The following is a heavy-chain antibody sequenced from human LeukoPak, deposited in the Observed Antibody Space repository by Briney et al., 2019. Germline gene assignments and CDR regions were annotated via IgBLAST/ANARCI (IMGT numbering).Heavy chain of an antibody. CDR3: ARGYPLSPFVEMATKGEYYFDY. Sequence: GGSLRLSCAASGFTFSSYWMSWVRQAPGKGLEWVANIKQDGSEKYYVDSVKGRFTISRDNAKNSLYLQMNSLRAEDTAVYYCARGYPLSPFVEMATKGEYYFDYWGQGTLVTVSS. CDR2: IKQDGSEK. CDR1: GFTFSSYW. J-gene: IGHJ4*02. V-gene: IGHV3-7*01. D-gene: IGHD3-10*01.